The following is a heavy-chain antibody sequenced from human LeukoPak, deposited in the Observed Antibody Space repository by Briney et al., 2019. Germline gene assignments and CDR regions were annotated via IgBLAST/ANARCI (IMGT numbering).Heavy chain of an antibody. J-gene: IGHJ4*02. Sequence: SETLSLTCTVSGGSISSSSYYWGWIRQPPGKGLEWIGIIYYSGSTYYNPSLKSRVTISVDTSKNQFSLKLSSVTAADTAVYYCARHAYYDFWSGYKEGNDYWGQGTLVTVSS. CDR2: IYYSGST. CDR1: GGSISSSSYY. V-gene: IGHV4-39*01. D-gene: IGHD3-3*01. CDR3: ARHAYYDFWSGYKEGNDY.